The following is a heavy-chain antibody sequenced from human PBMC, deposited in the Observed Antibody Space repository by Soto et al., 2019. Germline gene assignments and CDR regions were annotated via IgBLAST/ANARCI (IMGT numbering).Heavy chain of an antibody. Sequence: GGSLRLSCAASGFTFSNYWMSWVRQAPGRGLEWVANIKDDGSGKCYVDSVKGRFTISRDSARSSLYLQMNSLRVEDTALYYCARQLVELAKDYYGMDVWGQGNTVTVSS. CDR1: GFTFSNYW. CDR2: IKDDGSGK. J-gene: IGHJ6*02. CDR3: ARQLVELAKDYYGMDV. V-gene: IGHV3-7*05. D-gene: IGHD3-3*02.